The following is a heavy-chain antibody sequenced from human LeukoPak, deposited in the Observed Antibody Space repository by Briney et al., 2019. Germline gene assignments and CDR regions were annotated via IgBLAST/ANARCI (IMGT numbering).Heavy chain of an antibody. J-gene: IGHJ4*02. CDR1: GYTFTGYY. D-gene: IGHD3-9*01. Sequence: GASVKVSCKASGYTFTGYYMHWVRQAPGQGLEWMGWISAYNGNTNYAQKLQGRVTMTTDTSTSTAYMELRSLRSDDTAVYYCARVPPPYDVLTGYHDYWGQGTLVTVSS. CDR2: ISAYNGNT. CDR3: ARVPPPYDVLTGYHDY. V-gene: IGHV1-18*04.